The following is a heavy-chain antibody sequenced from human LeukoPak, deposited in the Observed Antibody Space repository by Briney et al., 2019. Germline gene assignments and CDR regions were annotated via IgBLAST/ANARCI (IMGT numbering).Heavy chain of an antibody. CDR2: VGGSGSTT. V-gene: IGHV3-23*01. D-gene: IGHD3-10*01. Sequence: PGGSLRLSRAASGFTFSNYAMSWARQAPGKGLEWVSGVGGSGSTTYYADSVKGRFTVSRDNSKNTLYLQMNSLRDEDTAVYYCAKDLNYYGSGSGGFDYWGQGTLVTVSS. CDR3: AKDLNYYGSGSGGFDY. J-gene: IGHJ4*02. CDR1: GFTFSNYA.